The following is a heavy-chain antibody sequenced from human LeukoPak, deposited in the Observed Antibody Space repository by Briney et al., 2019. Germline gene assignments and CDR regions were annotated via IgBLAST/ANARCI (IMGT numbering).Heavy chain of an antibody. CDR3: ARAPSGSYYPYYYYYYMDV. V-gene: IGHV1-8*03. D-gene: IGHD1-26*01. CDR2: MNPNSGNT. J-gene: IGHJ6*03. CDR1: GYTFTGYY. Sequence: ASVKVSCKASGYTFTGYYMHWVRQATGQGLEWMGWMNPNSGNTGYAQKFQGRVTITRNTSISTAYMELSSLRSEDTAVYYCARAPSGSYYPYYYYYYMDVWGKGTTVTVSS.